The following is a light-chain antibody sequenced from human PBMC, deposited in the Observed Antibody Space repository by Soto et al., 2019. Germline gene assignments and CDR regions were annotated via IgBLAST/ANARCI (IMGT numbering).Light chain of an antibody. CDR1: SSDVGGYNY. Sequence: QSVLTQPPSASGSTGQSVAISCTGTSSDVGGYNYVSWYQQHPGKAPKLMIYEVNKRPSGVPDRFSDSKSGNTASLTVSGLQAEDEADYYCSSDAGSSNVFGTGTKVTVL. J-gene: IGLJ1*01. CDR3: SSDAGSSNV. CDR2: EVN. V-gene: IGLV2-8*01.